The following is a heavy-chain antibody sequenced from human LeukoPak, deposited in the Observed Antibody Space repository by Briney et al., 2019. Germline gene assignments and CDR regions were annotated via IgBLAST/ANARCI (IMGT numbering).Heavy chain of an antibody. CDR1: GFNFSDSR. D-gene: IGHD2-21*01. CDR3: VRGDWYFES. J-gene: IGHJ4*02. V-gene: IGHV3-7*04. Sequence: GGSLRLSCVTSGFNFSDSRMTWVRQAPGKGLQWAANVNRDGTEKHFLDSVEGRFTISRDNAKKSLYLQMSSLRPQDTAVYFCVRGDWYFESWGQGTLVTVSS. CDR2: VNRDGTEK.